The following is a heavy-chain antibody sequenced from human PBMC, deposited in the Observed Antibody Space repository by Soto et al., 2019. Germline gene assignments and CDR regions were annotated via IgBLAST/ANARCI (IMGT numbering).Heavy chain of an antibody. CDR2: ISGSGGSI. CDR3: AKSLRYYDILTGPPDV. Sequence: PGGSLRLSCAASGFTFSSYAMNWVRQAPGQGLEWVSAISGSGGSIFYVDSVKGRFTISRDNSKNTLYLQMNSLRAEDTAVYYCAKSLRYYDILTGPPDVWGKGTTVTVSS. D-gene: IGHD3-9*01. V-gene: IGHV3-23*01. CDR1: GFTFSSYA. J-gene: IGHJ6*04.